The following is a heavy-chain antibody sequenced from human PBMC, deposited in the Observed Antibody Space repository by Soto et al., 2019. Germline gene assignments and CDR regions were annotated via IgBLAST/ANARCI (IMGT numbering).Heavy chain of an antibody. Sequence: SETLSLTCPFSGCSISSYYWSWIRQPPGKGLEWIGYIYYSGSTNYNPSLKSRVTISVDTSKNQFSLKLSSVTAADTAVYYCARGGVDYYDSSGYYFSPYYFDYWGQGTLVTVSS. V-gene: IGHV4-59*12. J-gene: IGHJ4*02. CDR2: IYYSGST. D-gene: IGHD3-22*01. CDR3: ARGGVDYYDSSGYYFSPYYFDY. CDR1: GCSISSYY.